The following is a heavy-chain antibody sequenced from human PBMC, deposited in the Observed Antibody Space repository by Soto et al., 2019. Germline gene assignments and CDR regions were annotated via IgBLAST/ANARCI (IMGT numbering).Heavy chain of an antibody. Sequence: QVQLQESGPGLVKPPQTLSLTCSVSGGSISSGDYYWSWIRQHPGKGLEWIGYIYYSGSAYYNPSLKSRVTISVDTSKNQFSLKLSSVTAADTAVYYCARDLTGYCKFDPWGQGTLVTVSS. CDR2: IYYSGSA. V-gene: IGHV4-31*03. D-gene: IGHD2-15*01. CDR3: ARDLTGYCKFDP. J-gene: IGHJ5*02. CDR1: GGSISSGDYY.